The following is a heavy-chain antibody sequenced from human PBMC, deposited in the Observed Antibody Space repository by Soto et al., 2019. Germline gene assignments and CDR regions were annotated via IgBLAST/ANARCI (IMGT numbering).Heavy chain of an antibody. CDR2: IKQAGSER. D-gene: IGHD5-18*01. Sequence: LRLSCAASGFTFSSYWMSWVRQAPGTGLEWVANIKQAGSERYYVDSVKGRFTISRDNAKNSLYLQMNSLRAEDTAVYYCASLGYSYGFYYYYYGMDVWGQGTTVTVSS. V-gene: IGHV3-7*03. J-gene: IGHJ6*02. CDR3: ASLGYSYGFYYYYYGMDV. CDR1: GFTFSSYW.